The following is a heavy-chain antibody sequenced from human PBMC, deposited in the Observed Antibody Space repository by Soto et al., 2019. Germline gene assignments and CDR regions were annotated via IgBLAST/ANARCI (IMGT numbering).Heavy chain of an antibody. Sequence: GGSLRLSCAASGVSFSISAMHWVRQAPGKGLEWVAVISYDGSIKYYADSVKGRFTISRDNSKNTLYLQMNSLRADDTAVYYCARAEAVAGPYYFDYWGQGTLVTVSS. D-gene: IGHD6-19*01. CDR3: ARAEAVAGPYYFDY. CDR2: ISYDGSIK. V-gene: IGHV3-30-3*01. CDR1: GVSFSISA. J-gene: IGHJ4*02.